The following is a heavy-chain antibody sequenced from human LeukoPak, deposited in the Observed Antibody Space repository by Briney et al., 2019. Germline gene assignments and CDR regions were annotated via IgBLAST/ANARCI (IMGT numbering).Heavy chain of an antibody. Sequence: GGSLRLSCAASGFTFSSYGMHWVRQAPGKGLEWVAFIWYDGSNKYYADSGKGRFTISRDNSNNTLYLQMNSLRAEDTAVYYCAKPLARGSYSARHYYFDYWGQGTLVTVSS. D-gene: IGHD1-26*01. J-gene: IGHJ4*02. CDR2: IWYDGSNK. V-gene: IGHV3-30*02. CDR3: AKPLARGSYSARHYYFDY. CDR1: GFTFSSYG.